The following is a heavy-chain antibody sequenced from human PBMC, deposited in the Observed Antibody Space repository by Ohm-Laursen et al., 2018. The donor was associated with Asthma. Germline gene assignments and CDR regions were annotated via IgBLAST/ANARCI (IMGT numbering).Heavy chain of an antibody. V-gene: IGHV3-21*01. Sequence: GSLRLSCAASGYTFSRYSIHWVRQIPGKGLVWVASISTVSSFIYYADSVRGRFTTSRDNARNSVYLQMNSLRAEDTAVYYCARDRSRSGHYPRPHDYWGQGTLITVSS. CDR2: ISTVSSFI. CDR3: ARDRSRSGHYPRPHDY. J-gene: IGHJ4*02. D-gene: IGHD3-22*01. CDR1: GYTFSRYS.